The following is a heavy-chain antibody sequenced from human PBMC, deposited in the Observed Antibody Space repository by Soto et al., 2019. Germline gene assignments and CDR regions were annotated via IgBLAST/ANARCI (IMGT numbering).Heavy chain of an antibody. D-gene: IGHD2-15*01. J-gene: IGHJ2*01. CDR2: INAANGDA. CDR3: ARGYCSGGTCYSGWYLDL. V-gene: IGHV1-3*01. CDR1: GYSFTSYT. Sequence: QVQLVQSGPEVKKPGASVKVSCKASGYSFTSYTLHWVRQAPGQRLEWMGWINAANGDAKHSQNFQGRVTITGDTSATTGYMELSSLRSEDTAVYYCARGYCSGGTCYSGWYLDLWGRGTLVTVSS.